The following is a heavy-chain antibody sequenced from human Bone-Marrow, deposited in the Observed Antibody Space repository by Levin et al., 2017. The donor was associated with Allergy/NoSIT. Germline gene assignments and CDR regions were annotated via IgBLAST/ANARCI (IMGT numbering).Heavy chain of an antibody. CDR2: ISYDGGNK. CDR3: AKVGGGSDTSHEAFDF. V-gene: IGHV3-30*18. CDR1: GFIFSNFG. D-gene: IGHD3-16*01. J-gene: IGHJ3*01. Sequence: GGSLRLSCAASGFIFSNFGIHWVRQAPGKGLEWVALISYDGGNKYYADSLKGRFTVSRDNSKNKVYLQTNSLRRDDTAVYYCAKVGGGSDTSHEAFDFWGQGTLVTVSS.